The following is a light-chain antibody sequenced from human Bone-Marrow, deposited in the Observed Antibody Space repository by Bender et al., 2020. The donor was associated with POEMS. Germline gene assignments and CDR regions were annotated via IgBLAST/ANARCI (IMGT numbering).Light chain of an antibody. CDR2: DVT. J-gene: IGLJ3*02. CDR1: SSDIGIYNL. Sequence: QSALTQPASVSGSPGQSITISCTGTSSDIGIYNLVSWYQQLPGKAPKLLIYDVTRRPSGVSNRFSGSKSDNTASLTISGLQAEDEADFYCCSYADNSVWVFGGGTKLTVL. V-gene: IGLV2-23*02. CDR3: CSYADNSVWV.